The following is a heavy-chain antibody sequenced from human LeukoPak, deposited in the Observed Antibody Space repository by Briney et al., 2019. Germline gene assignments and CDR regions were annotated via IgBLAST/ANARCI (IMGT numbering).Heavy chain of an antibody. CDR2: ISRTVTTT. V-gene: IGHV3-23*01. CDR3: AKDWEAYCGGDCYSAFDY. D-gene: IGHD2-21*01. J-gene: IGHJ4*02. CDR1: GFTFSRYD. Sequence: GGSLRLSCAASGFTFSRYDLSWVRQAPGKGLECVSTISRTVTTTYYADSVKGRFTISRDNSKNMLYLQMNSLRTEDTAVYYCAKDWEAYCGGDCYSAFDYWGQGTLVTVSS.